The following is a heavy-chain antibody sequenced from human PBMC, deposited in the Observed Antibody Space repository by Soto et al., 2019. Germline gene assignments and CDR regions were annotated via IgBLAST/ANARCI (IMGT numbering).Heavy chain of an antibody. CDR3: VRDLLGSGGHFDY. J-gene: IGHJ4*02. CDR2: IWYDGSNT. CDR1: GFIFSSFG. D-gene: IGHD7-27*01. Sequence: GGSLRLSCAASGFIFSSFGMHWVRQAPGKGLEWVAHIWYDGSNTYYADSVKGRFTISRDNSRNTLYLQMNSLRAEDTAVYHCVRDLLGSGGHFDYWGQGTLVTVSS. V-gene: IGHV3-33*01.